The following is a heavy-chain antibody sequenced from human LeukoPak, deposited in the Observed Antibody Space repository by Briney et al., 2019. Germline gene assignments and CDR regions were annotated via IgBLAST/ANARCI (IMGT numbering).Heavy chain of an antibody. J-gene: IGHJ4*02. CDR2: IYYSGST. D-gene: IGHD3-22*01. CDR3: ARARTNYYYDSSGYTTRGGFFDS. CDR1: GGSISSYY. V-gene: IGHV4-59*12. Sequence: SETLSLTCTVSGGSISSYYWSWIRQPPGKGLEWIGYIYYSGSTNYNPSLKSRVTISVDTSKNQFSLNLTSVTAADTAFYYCARARTNYYYDSSGYTTRGGFFDSWGLGTLVTVSS.